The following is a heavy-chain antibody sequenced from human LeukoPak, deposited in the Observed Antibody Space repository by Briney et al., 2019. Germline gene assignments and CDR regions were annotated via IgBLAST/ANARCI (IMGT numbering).Heavy chain of an antibody. Sequence: SETLSLTCTVSGGSIRSYYWSWIRQPPGKGLQWIGYIYYSGSTSYNPSLKSRVTISVETSKNQFSLKLTSVTAADTAVYYCARIYYSSSYDYWYFDLWGRGTLVTVSS. V-gene: IGHV4-59*01. D-gene: IGHD6-13*01. CDR2: IYYSGST. CDR3: ARIYYSSSYDYWYFDL. J-gene: IGHJ2*01. CDR1: GGSIRSYY.